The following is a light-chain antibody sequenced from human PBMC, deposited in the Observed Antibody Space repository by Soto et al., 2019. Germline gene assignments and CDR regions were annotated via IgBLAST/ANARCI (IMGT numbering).Light chain of an antibody. Sequence: DIQMTQSPSTLSGSVGDRVTLTCRASQTISSWLAWYQQQPGKAPKLLIYAASSLQSGVPSRFSGSGSGTDFTPTISSLQPQDFATYYCQQSYSTLPITFGQGTRLDIK. J-gene: IGKJ5*01. CDR2: AAS. V-gene: IGKV1-39*01. CDR1: QTISSW. CDR3: QQSYSTLPIT.